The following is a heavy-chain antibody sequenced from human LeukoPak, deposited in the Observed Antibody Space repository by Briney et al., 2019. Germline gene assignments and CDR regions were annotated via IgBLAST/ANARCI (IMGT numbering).Heavy chain of an antibody. CDR3: AKDPRVGSRVATPCH. V-gene: IGHV3-23*01. J-gene: IGHJ4*02. CDR1: GFTFASYA. CDR2: ISGSGGST. D-gene: IGHD5-24*01. Sequence: GGSLRLSCAASGFTFASYAMSWVRQAPGKGLEWVSAISGSGGSTYYADSVKGRFTISRDNSKSTLFLQMNSLRAEDTAVYYCAKDPRVGSRVATPCHWGQGTLVTVSS.